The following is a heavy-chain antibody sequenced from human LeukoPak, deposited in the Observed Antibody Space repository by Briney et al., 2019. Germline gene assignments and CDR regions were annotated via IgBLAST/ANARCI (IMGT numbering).Heavy chain of an antibody. V-gene: IGHV4-59*01. J-gene: IGHJ4*02. D-gene: IGHD6-6*01. CDR2: IYYSGST. CDR3: AARIAARPPAYFDY. CDR1: GGSISSYY. Sequence: SETLSLTCTVSGGSISSYYWSWIRQPPGKGLEWIGYIYYSGSTNYNPSLKSRVTISVDTSKNQFSLKLSSVTAADTAVYYCAARIAARPPAYFDYWGQGTLVTVSS.